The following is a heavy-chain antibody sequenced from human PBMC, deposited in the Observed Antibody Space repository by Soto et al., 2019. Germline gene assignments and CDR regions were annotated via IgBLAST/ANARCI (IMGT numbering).Heavy chain of an antibody. V-gene: IGHV3-33*01. CDR3: ARVPGAFNFFDY. CDR1: GFTFSNYG. D-gene: IGHD1-20*01. J-gene: IGHJ4*02. Sequence: PGGSLRLSCAASGFTFSNYGLHWVRQAPGKGLEWMTVIWYDGSDKYYADSVKGRFTISRDNSKNTLYLQMNSLRAEDMAVYYCARVPGAFNFFDYWGQGTQVTAPQ. CDR2: IWYDGSDK.